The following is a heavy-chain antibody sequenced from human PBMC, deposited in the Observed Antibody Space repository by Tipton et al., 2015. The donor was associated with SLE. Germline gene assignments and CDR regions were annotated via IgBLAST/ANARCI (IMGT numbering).Heavy chain of an antibody. CDR1: GFTFSSSD. V-gene: IGHV3-13*01. J-gene: IGHJ4*02. Sequence: SLRLSCAASGFTFSSSDMHWVRQAPGKGLEWVSAIGAGGDTYYPASVKGRFTISRDNAKNSLYLQMNSLRAEDTAVYYCARDSRLFAYWGQGTLVTVSS. CDR2: IGAGGDT. D-gene: IGHD6-19*01. CDR3: ARDSRLFAY.